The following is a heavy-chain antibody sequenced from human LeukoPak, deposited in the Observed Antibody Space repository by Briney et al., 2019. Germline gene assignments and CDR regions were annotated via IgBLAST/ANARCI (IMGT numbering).Heavy chain of an antibody. Sequence: SETLSLTCTVSGGSISSYYWSWIRQPAGKGLEWIGRIYTSGTTHYNPSLKSRVTMSVDTSKNQFSLKLSSVTAADTAVYYCATRYCSGGSCPNYYYYYINVWGKGTTVTISS. D-gene: IGHD2-15*01. V-gene: IGHV4-4*07. J-gene: IGHJ6*03. CDR3: ATRYCSGGSCPNYYYYYINV. CDR1: GGSISSYY. CDR2: IYTSGTT.